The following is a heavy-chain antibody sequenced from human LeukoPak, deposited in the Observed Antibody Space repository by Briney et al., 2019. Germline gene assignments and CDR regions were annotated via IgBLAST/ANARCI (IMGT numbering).Heavy chain of an antibody. J-gene: IGHJ4*02. D-gene: IGHD3-9*01. CDR2: ISGNSGNT. Sequence: ASVKVSCKTSGYTFTSYGISWVRQAPGQGLEWMGWISGNSGNTNYAQKLQGRVTMTTDTSTSTAYMELRSLRSDDTAVYYCARTLVYYDILTGYYADYWGQGTLVTVSS. CDR1: GYTFTSYG. V-gene: IGHV1-18*01. CDR3: ARTLVYYDILTGYYADY.